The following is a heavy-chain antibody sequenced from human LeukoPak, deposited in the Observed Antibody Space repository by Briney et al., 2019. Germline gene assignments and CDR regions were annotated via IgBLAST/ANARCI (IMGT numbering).Heavy chain of an antibody. CDR2: ISGSGGST. D-gene: IGHD3-10*01. Sequence: PGGSLRLSCAASGFTFSSYAMSWVRQAPGKGLEWVSAISGSGGSTYYADSVKGRFTISRDNSKNTLYLQMNSLKAEDTAVYYCATDLGLTMIRGVIVHWGQGALLTVS. CDR1: GFTFSSYA. V-gene: IGHV3-23*01. CDR3: ATDLGLTMIRGVIVH. J-gene: IGHJ4*02.